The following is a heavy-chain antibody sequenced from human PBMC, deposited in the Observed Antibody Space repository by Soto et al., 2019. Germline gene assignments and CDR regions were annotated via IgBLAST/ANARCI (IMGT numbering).Heavy chain of an antibody. V-gene: IGHV4-30-4*01. D-gene: IGHD2-2*01. J-gene: IGHJ4*02. CDR1: GGSISSGDYY. Sequence: QVQLQESGPGLVKPTQTLSLTCTVSGGSISSGDYYWSWIRQHPGKGLEWIGYIYYSGSTNYNPSLKSRVTISVDTSKNQFSLKLSSVTAADTAVYFYARYRGYCSSTGCYDFDYWGQGTLVTVSS. CDR2: IYYSGST. CDR3: ARYRGYCSSTGCYDFDY.